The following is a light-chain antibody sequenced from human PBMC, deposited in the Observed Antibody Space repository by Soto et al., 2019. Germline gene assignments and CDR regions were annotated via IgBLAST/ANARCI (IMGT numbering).Light chain of an antibody. CDR2: AAS. CDR3: LQDYNYPYT. J-gene: IGKJ2*01. V-gene: IGKV1-6*01. CDR1: QGISND. Sequence: AIQMTQSPSSLSASVGDRVTITCRASQGISNDLVWYQQKPGMAPKLLIYAASSLESGVPSRFSGSGSDTDFTLTISSLQPEDFATYYCLQDYNYPYTFGQGTILEIK.